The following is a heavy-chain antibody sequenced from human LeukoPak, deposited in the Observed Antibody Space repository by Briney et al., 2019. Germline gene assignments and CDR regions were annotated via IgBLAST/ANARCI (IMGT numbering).Heavy chain of an antibody. Sequence: SETLSLTCAVYGGSFSGYYWGWIRQPPGKGLEWIGEINNSGSTNYNPSLKSRVTISVDTSMNQFSLKLSSVTAADTAVYYCASSRYYDILTNYWVYYFDNWGQGALVTVSS. V-gene: IGHV4-34*01. CDR2: INNSGST. J-gene: IGHJ4*02. CDR1: GGSFSGYY. D-gene: IGHD3-9*01. CDR3: ASSRYYDILTNYWVYYFDN.